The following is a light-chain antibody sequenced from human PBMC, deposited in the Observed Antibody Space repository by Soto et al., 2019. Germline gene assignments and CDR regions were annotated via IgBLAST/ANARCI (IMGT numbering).Light chain of an antibody. CDR3: QQVNSYPIT. V-gene: IGKV1-9*01. CDR2: IAS. Sequence: DIQLTQSPSFLSASVGDRVTITCRASQGIRNYLAWYQQKPGRAPKLLMYIASTLHTGVPSRFSGSESGTEITLTITSLQPEDFATYYCQQVNSYPITFGQGTRLEIK. J-gene: IGKJ5*01. CDR1: QGIRNY.